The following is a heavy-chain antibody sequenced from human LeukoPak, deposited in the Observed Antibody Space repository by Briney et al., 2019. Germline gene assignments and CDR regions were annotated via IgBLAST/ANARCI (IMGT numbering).Heavy chain of an antibody. CDR1: GGSFSGYY. J-gene: IGHJ3*02. CDR2: INHSGST. V-gene: IGHV4-34*01. Sequence: SETLSLTCAVYGGSFSGYYWSWIRQPPGKGLEWIGEINHSGSTNYNPSLKSRVTISVDTSKNQFSLKLSSVTAADTAVYYCARPSRYYYDSSGYFAFDIWGQGTMVTVSS. CDR3: ARPSRYYYDSSGYFAFDI. D-gene: IGHD3-22*01.